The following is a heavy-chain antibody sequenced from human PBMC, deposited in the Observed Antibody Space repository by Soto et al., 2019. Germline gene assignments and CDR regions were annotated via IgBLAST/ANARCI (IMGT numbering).Heavy chain of an antibody. J-gene: IGHJ5*02. D-gene: IGHD2-2*01. Sequence: SETLSLTCAISGGSISSGGYSWSWIRQPPGKGLEWIGYIYHSGSTYYNPSLKSRVTISVDRSKNQFSLKLSSVTAADTAVYYCARGPYGVVPAALYCFDPWGPGTLVYLSS. CDR2: IYHSGST. CDR1: GGSISSGGYS. V-gene: IGHV4-30-2*01. CDR3: ARGPYGVVPAALYCFDP.